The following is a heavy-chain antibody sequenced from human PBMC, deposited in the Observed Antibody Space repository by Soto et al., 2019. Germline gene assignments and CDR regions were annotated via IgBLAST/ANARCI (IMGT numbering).Heavy chain of an antibody. D-gene: IGHD3-22*01. CDR3: ARDPGPFGNYYDSSGYTARGNY. Sequence: GGSLRLSCAASGFTFSSYGMHWVRQAPGKGLEWVAVIWYDGSNKYYADSVKGRFTISRDNSKNTLYLQMNSLRAEDTAVYYCARDPGPFGNYYDSSGYTARGNYWGQGTLVTVS. CDR1: GFTFSSYG. CDR2: IWYDGSNK. V-gene: IGHV3-33*01. J-gene: IGHJ4*02.